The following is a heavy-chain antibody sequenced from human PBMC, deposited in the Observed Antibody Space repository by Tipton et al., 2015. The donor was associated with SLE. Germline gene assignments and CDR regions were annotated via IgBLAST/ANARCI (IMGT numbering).Heavy chain of an antibody. CDR2: TYYSGST. J-gene: IGHJ5*02. CDR1: GGSFSGYY. CDR3: ARGLWFEP. Sequence: TLSLTCAVYGGSFSGYYWSWIRQPPGKGLEWIGSTYYSGSTYYNPSLKSRVTISVDTSKNQFSLKLSSVTAADTAVYYCARGLWFEPWGQGTLVTVSS. V-gene: IGHV4-34*01.